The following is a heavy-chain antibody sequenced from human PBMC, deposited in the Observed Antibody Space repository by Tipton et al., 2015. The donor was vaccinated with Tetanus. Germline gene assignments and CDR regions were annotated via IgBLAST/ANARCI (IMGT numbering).Heavy chain of an antibody. J-gene: IGHJ4*02. Sequence: TLSLTCTVSGGSINSGGHFWTWIRQRTGKGLEWIGHIRDNGNSYANPSLSGRVTMSVDTRKNQFSLNLTSMRVADTATYYCARGPFHAFDFWGQGDQVTVSS. CDR2: IRDNGNS. CDR3: ARGPFHAFDF. V-gene: IGHV4-31*03. CDR1: GGSINSGGHF.